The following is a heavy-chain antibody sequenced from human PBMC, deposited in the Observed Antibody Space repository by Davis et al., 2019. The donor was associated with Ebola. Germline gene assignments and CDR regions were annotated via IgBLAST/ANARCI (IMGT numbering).Heavy chain of an antibody. CDR3: ARDQRVQPLDY. J-gene: IGHJ4*02. D-gene: IGHD6-13*01. CDR1: GYTFTSYG. CDR2: INPSGGST. V-gene: IGHV1-18*01. Sequence: ASVKVSCKASGYTFTSYGISWVRQAPGQGLEWMGIINPSGGSTSYAQKFQGRVTMTTDTSTSTAYMELRSLRSDDTAVYYCARDQRVQPLDYWGQGTLVTVSS.